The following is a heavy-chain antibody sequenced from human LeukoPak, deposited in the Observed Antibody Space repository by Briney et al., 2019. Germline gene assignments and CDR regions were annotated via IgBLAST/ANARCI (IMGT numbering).Heavy chain of an antibody. CDR3: ARDRSGYYLTFDY. D-gene: IGHD3-3*01. V-gene: IGHV3-23*01. Sequence: GGSLRLSCAASGFTFSSYAMSWVRQAPGKGLEWVSAISGSGDSTYYADSVKGRFTISRGSSKNTLYLQMNSLRAEDTAVYYCARDRSGYYLTFDYWGQGSLVTVSS. CDR2: ISGSGDST. J-gene: IGHJ4*02. CDR1: GFTFSSYA.